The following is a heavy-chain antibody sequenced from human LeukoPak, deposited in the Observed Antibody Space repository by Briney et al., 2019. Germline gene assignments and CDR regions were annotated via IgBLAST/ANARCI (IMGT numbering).Heavy chain of an antibody. Sequence: PSQTLSLTCTVSGGSISSGSHYWSWIRQPAGKGLEWIGRIYTSGSTNYNPSLKSRVTISVDTSKNQFSLKLSSVTAADTAVYYCARDPQWLDGNDYWGQGTLVTVSS. J-gene: IGHJ4*02. CDR1: GGSISSGSHY. CDR3: ARDPQWLDGNDY. D-gene: IGHD6-19*01. V-gene: IGHV4-61*02. CDR2: IYTSGST.